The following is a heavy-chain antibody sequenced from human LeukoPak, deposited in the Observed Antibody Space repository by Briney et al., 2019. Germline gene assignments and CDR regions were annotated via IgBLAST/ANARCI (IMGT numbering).Heavy chain of an antibody. Sequence: GASVKVSCKASGYTFTDYYAYWIRQAPGQGLEWMGWINSNSGGTNYAKKFQGRVTMTRDTSIRTVYMELSRLKSDDTAVYYCARGPNIYGSGRSWFDPWGQGTLVTVSS. D-gene: IGHD3-10*01. J-gene: IGHJ5*02. CDR2: INSNSGGT. V-gene: IGHV1-2*02. CDR3: ARGPNIYGSGRSWFDP. CDR1: GYTFTDYY.